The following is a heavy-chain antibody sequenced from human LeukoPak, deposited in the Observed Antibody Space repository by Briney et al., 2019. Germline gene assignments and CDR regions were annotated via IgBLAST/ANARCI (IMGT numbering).Heavy chain of an antibody. CDR1: GGTFSSYA. Sequence: SVKVSCKASGGTFSSYAISWVRQAPGQGLEWMGGIIPIFGTANYAQKFQGRVTITADESTSTAYMELSSLRSEDTAVYYCARVLDPGYSYGPSSDYWGQGTLVTVSS. D-gene: IGHD5-18*01. CDR3: ARVLDPGYSYGPSSDY. CDR2: IIPIFGTA. J-gene: IGHJ4*02. V-gene: IGHV1-69*13.